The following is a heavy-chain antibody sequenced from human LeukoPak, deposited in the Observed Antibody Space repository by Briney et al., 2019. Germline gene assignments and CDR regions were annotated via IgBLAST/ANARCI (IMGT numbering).Heavy chain of an antibody. D-gene: IGHD7-27*01. V-gene: IGHV4-30-2*01. CDR2: IYHSGST. CDR1: GGSISSDDYS. Sequence: PSQTLSLTCAVSGGSISSDDYSWSWIRQPPGKGLEWISYIYHSGSTYYNPSLKSRVTMSVDTSKNQFSLKLSSVTAADTAVYYCARAGDDYFDYWGQGTLVTVSS. J-gene: IGHJ4*02. CDR3: ARAGDDYFDY.